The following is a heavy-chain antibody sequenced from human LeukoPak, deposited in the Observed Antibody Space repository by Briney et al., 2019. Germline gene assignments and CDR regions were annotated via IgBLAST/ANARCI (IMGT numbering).Heavy chain of an antibody. J-gene: IGHJ6*02. CDR3: AKDSCSSTSCYAFYYGMDV. CDR2: IRYDGSNK. V-gene: IGHV3-30*02. Sequence: GGSLRLSRAASGFTFSSYGMHWVRQAPGKGLEWVAFIRYDGSNKYYADSVKGRFTISRDNSKNTLYLQMNSLRAEDTAVYYCAKDSCSSTSCYAFYYGMDVWGQGTTVTVSS. D-gene: IGHD2-2*01. CDR1: GFTFSSYG.